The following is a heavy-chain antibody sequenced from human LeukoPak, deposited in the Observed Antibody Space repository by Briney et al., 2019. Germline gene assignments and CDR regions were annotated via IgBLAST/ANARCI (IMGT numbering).Heavy chain of an antibody. J-gene: IGHJ4*02. Sequence: ASVKVSCKASGFTFTDYFMHWVRQAPGQGLEWMGWINPHSGGTNYAQQFQGRVTMTRDTSISTAYMELSRLRSDDTAVYYCARISISNALDYWGQGTLVTVSS. V-gene: IGHV1-2*02. D-gene: IGHD3-3*02. CDR2: INPHSGGT. CDR1: GFTFTDYF. CDR3: ARISISNALDY.